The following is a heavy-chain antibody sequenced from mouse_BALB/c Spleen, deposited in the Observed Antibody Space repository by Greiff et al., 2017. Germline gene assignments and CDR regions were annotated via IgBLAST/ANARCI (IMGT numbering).Heavy chain of an antibody. J-gene: IGHJ3*01. Sequence: EVQLQESGPGLVKPSQSLSLTCTVTGYSITSDYAWNWIRQFPGNKLEWMGYISYSGSTSYNPSLKSRISITRDTSKNQFFLQLNSVTTEDTATYYCANLYGNPFAYWGQGTLVTVSA. D-gene: IGHD2-1*01. CDR1: GYSITSDYA. CDR2: ISYSGST. V-gene: IGHV3-2*02. CDR3: ANLYGNPFAY.